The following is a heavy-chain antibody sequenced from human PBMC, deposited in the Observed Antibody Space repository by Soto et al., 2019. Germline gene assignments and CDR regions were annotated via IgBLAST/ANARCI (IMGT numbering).Heavy chain of an antibody. D-gene: IGHD2-8*01. CDR1: GGSFSGYY. CDR3: ARDYCTNGVCSYYYFDS. Sequence: TSETLSLTCAVYGGSFSGYYWSWIRQPPGKGLEWIGEINHSGSTNYNPSLKSRVTISVDTSKNQFSLKLSSVTAADTAVYYCARDYCTNGVCSYYYFDSWGQGTLVTVSS. CDR2: INHSGST. V-gene: IGHV4-34*01. J-gene: IGHJ4*02.